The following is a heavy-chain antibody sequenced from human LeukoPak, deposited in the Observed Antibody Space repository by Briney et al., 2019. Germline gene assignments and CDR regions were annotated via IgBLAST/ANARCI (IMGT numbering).Heavy chain of an antibody. Sequence: GGSLRLSCGASGFTFSSYAMSWVRQAPGKGLEWVSTISDNGGSTYYADSVKGRFTISRDNSKNTLYLQMNSLRAEDTAVYYCAKPPPDSSSWLFDYWGQGALVTVSS. CDR1: GFTFSSYA. CDR3: AKPPPDSSSWLFDY. V-gene: IGHV3-23*01. D-gene: IGHD6-13*01. CDR2: ISDNGGST. J-gene: IGHJ4*02.